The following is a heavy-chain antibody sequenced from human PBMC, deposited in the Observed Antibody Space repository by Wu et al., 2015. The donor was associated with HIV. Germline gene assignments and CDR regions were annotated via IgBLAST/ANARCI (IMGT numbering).Heavy chain of an antibody. D-gene: IGHD3-10*01. Sequence: QVQLVQSGAEVKEPGTSVKVSCKASGYTFTAYYLFWMRQTPGQGLEWMGWINANTGRADYAQKFQGRVTMTRDTSINTAYMELNRLRYDDTAAYYCARGITMLRDWGQGALVTVSS. CDR2: INANTGRA. V-gene: IGHV1-2*02. CDR1: GYTFTAYY. CDR3: ARGITMLRD. J-gene: IGHJ4*02.